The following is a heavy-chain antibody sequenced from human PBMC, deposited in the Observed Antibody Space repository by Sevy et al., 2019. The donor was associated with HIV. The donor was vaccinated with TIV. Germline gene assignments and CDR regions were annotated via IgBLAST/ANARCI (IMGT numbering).Heavy chain of an antibody. D-gene: IGHD5-12*01. V-gene: IGHV6-1*01. Sequence: SQTLSLTCAISGDSVSSNSAAWNWIRQSPSRGLEWLGRTYYRPKWYNDYAVSVKSRITINPDTSKNQFSLQLNSVTPEDTAVYYCARDVWLPYYYYYGLDVWGQGTTVTVSS. J-gene: IGHJ6*02. CDR2: TYYRPKWYN. CDR3: ARDVWLPYYYYYGLDV. CDR1: GDSVSSNSAA.